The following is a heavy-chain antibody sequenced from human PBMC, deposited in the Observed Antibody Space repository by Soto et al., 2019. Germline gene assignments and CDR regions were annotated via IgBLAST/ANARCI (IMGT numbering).Heavy chain of an antibody. Sequence: SVKVSCKASGGTFGSYAISWVRQAPGQGLEWMGGIIPIFGTANYAQKFQGRVTITADKSTSTAYMELSSLRSEDTAVYYCARPSIAAAGYFDYWGQGTLVTVSS. V-gene: IGHV1-69*06. CDR2: IIPIFGTA. D-gene: IGHD6-13*01. CDR1: GGTFGSYA. CDR3: ARPSIAAAGYFDY. J-gene: IGHJ4*02.